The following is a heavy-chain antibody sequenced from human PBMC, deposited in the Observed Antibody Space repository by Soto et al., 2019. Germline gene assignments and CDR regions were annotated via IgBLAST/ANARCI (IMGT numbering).Heavy chain of an antibody. CDR3: ARDAGYCSGGSCYDDAFDI. J-gene: IGHJ3*02. CDR1: GFTFSSYD. CDR2: IGTAGDT. D-gene: IGHD2-15*01. V-gene: IGHV3-13*01. Sequence: GGSLRLSCAPSGFTFSSYDMHWVRQATGKGLEWVSAIGTAGDTYYPGSVKGRFTISRENAKNSLYLQMNSLRAGDTAVYYCARDAGYCSGGSCYDDAFDIWGQGTMVTVSS.